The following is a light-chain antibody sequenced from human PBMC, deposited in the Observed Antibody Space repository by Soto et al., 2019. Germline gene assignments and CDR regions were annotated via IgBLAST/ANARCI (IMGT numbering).Light chain of an antibody. J-gene: IGLJ1*01. CDR2: GNS. CDR3: QSYDSSLSGHV. CDR1: SSNIGAGYD. V-gene: IGLV1-40*01. Sequence: QSVLTQPPSVSRAPGQRVTISCTGSSSNIGAGYDVHWYQQLPGTAPKLLIYGNSNRPSGVPDRFSGSKSGTSASLAITGLQAEDEADYYCQSYDSSLSGHVFGNGTKSPS.